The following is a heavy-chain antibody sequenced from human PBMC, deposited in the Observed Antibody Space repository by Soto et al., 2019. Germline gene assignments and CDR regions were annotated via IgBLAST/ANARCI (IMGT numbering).Heavy chain of an antibody. J-gene: IGHJ4*02. V-gene: IGHV3-53*01. CDR1: GFTVGRYD. CDR2: IQSGGAT. D-gene: IGHD5-12*01. CDR3: VRVLYDSGVVDF. Sequence: HLVESGGGLFQAGGSTRLSCLVSGFTVGRYDMAWVRQAPGKGLEWASIIQSGGATYYPDSAQGRFTISRDNSKNTVYLHMNSLRVEDTGVYSCVRVLYDSGVVDFWGQGSLITVS.